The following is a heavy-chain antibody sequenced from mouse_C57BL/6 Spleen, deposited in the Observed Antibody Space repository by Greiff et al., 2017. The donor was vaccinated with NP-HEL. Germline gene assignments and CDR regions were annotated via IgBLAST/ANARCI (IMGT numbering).Heavy chain of an antibody. D-gene: IGHD2-3*01. CDR2: INPNNGGT. Sequence: VQLKQSGPELVKPGASVKMSCKASGYTFTDYNMHWVKQSHGKSLEWIGYINPNNGGTSYNQKFKGKATLTVNKSSSTAYMELRSLTSEDSAVYYCARYNGYSPFAYWGQGTLVTVSA. CDR1: GYTFTDYN. CDR3: ARYNGYSPFAY. V-gene: IGHV1-22*01. J-gene: IGHJ3*01.